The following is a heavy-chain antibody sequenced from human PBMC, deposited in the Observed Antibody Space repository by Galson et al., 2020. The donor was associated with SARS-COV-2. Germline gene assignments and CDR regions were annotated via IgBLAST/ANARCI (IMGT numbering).Heavy chain of an antibody. CDR2: IYYSGST. Sequence: ASETLSLTCTVSGDSVSSGGYYWSWIRQPPGKGLEWIGYIYYSGSTKYNPSLKSRVTITKDTSKNQVVLTLTNMDPVDTATYYCARYASGSPRLWYFDLWGRGTLVTVSS. CDR3: ARYASGSPRLWYFDL. D-gene: IGHD3-10*01. J-gene: IGHJ2*01. V-gene: IGHV4-61*08. CDR1: GDSVSSGGYY.